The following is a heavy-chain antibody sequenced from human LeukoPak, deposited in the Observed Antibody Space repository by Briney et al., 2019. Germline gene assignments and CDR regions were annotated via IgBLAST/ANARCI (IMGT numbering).Heavy chain of an antibody. V-gene: IGHV3-23*01. J-gene: IGHJ6*02. CDR1: GFIFSSYA. D-gene: IGHD3-22*01. CDR3: AREYYHDSSGYWGMDV. CDR2: ISGSGSST. Sequence: GGSLRLSRAASGFIFSSYAMSWVRQAPGKGLEWVSAISGSGSSTYYADSVKGRFTISRDNSKNTLYLQMNSLRAEDTAVYYCAREYYHDSSGYWGMDVWGQGTTVTVSS.